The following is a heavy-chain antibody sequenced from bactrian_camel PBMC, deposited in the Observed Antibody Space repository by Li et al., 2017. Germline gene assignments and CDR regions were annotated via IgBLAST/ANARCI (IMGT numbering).Heavy chain of an antibody. V-gene: IGHV3S40*01. CDR2: INGRGNST. CDR3: AKLEYGGSSYND. Sequence: DVQLVESGGGLVQPGGSLILSCAASGLTFSRHAMTWVRQAPGKGLEWVSAINGRGNSTYYADSVKGRFTISRDNAKNTVYLRLDSLKTEDMAMYYCAKLEYGGSSYNDWGQGTQVTVS. J-gene: IGHJ4*01. D-gene: IGHD6*01. CDR1: GLTFSRHA.